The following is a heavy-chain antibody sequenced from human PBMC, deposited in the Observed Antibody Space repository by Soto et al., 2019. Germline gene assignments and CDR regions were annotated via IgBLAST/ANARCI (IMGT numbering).Heavy chain of an antibody. V-gene: IGHV1-69*06. CDR2: IIPIVGTT. CDR1: GGTFSSYA. Sequence: SVKVSCKASGGTFSSYAISWVRQAPGQGLEWMGGIIPIVGTTNYAQKFQGRVTMTEDTSTDTAYMELNSLRSEDTAVYYCATDPQYYYDTLSLWYWGQGTLVTVSS. D-gene: IGHD3-22*01. J-gene: IGHJ4*02. CDR3: ATDPQYYYDTLSLWY.